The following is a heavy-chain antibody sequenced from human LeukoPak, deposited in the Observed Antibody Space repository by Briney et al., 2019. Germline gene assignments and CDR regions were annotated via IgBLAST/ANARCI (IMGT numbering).Heavy chain of an antibody. J-gene: IGHJ4*02. CDR3: ARGSGSYSSYFDY. CDR2: IYSGGST. V-gene: IGHV3-53*01. D-gene: IGHD1-26*01. Sequence: PGGSLRLSCAASGFTVSSNYISWVRQAPGEGLEWVSVIYSGGSTYYADSVKGRFTISRDNSKNTLYLQMNSLRADETAVYYCARGSGSYSSYFDYWGQGTLATVSS. CDR1: GFTVSSNY.